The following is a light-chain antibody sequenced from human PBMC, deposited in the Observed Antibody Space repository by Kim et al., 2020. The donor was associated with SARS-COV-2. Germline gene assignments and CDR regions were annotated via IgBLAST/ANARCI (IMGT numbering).Light chain of an antibody. CDR1: QSINNW. Sequence: DIQMTQSPSTLSASVGDRVTITCRASQSINNWLAWYQQKPGKAPKLLIYKASSLLSGVPSRFSGSGSGTEFTLTISRLQPDDFASYHCQQYNYFSWTFGQGTKVDIK. CDR2: KAS. V-gene: IGKV1-5*03. J-gene: IGKJ1*01. CDR3: QQYNYFSWT.